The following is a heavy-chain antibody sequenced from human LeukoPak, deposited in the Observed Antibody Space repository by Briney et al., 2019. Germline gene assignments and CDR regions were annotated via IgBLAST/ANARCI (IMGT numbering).Heavy chain of an antibody. Sequence: SSETLSLTCTVSGGSISSGSYYWSWIRQPAGKGLEWIGRIYTSGSTNYNPSLKSRVTISVDTSKNQFSLKLSSVTAADTAVYYCARGTNSGWTGYYFDYWGQGTLVTVSS. CDR3: ARGTNSGWTGYYFDY. CDR1: GGSISSGSYY. D-gene: IGHD6-19*01. V-gene: IGHV4-61*02. J-gene: IGHJ4*02. CDR2: IYTSGST.